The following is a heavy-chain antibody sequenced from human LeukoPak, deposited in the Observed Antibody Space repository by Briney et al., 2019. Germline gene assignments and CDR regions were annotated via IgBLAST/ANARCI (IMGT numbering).Heavy chain of an antibody. CDR3: ARGSYGDYVRYFDY. CDR1: GFSVSRNY. J-gene: IGHJ4*02. CDR2: IYSGGRT. V-gene: IGHV3-53*01. D-gene: IGHD4-17*01. Sequence: GGSLRLSCTASGFSVSRNYMGWVRQAPGKVLEWVSAIYSGGRTHFADSVKGRFTISRDNSKNTLYLQMNSLRDEDTAVYYCARGSYGDYVRYFDYWGQGILVTVSS.